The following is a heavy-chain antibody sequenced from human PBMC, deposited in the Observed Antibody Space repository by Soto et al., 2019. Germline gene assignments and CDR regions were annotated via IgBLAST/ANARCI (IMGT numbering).Heavy chain of an antibody. J-gene: IGHJ4*02. Sequence: SCAASGFTFSNYGMTWVRRTPGKGLEWVSSISSSGGNTYYADSVKGRFTISRDNSKNTLYLQMNSLRADDTAAYYCAKTTFYHGSGSYFPFDYWGQGTLVTVSS. V-gene: IGHV3-23*01. CDR2: ISSSGGNT. D-gene: IGHD3-10*01. CDR1: GFTFSNYG. CDR3: AKTTFYHGSGSYFPFDY.